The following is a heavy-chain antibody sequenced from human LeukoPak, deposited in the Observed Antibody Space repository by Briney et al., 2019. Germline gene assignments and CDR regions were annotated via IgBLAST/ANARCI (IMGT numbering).Heavy chain of an antibody. CDR3: GKTTTGYSSGRYPGWPVDY. V-gene: IGHV3-23*01. D-gene: IGHD6-19*01. Sequence: GGSLRLSCAASGFTFNSYAMYSVRQAPGKGLEWVSGIFGSGGSAHYADSVKGRFTISRDNSKNTVYLQMDSLRVEDTAVYYCGKTTTGYSSGRYPGWPVDYWGQGTLVTVSS. CDR2: IFGSGGSA. J-gene: IGHJ4*02. CDR1: GFTFNSYA.